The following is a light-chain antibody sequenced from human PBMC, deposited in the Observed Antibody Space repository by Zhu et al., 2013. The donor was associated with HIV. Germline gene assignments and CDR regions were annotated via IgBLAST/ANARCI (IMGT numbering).Light chain of an antibody. V-gene: IGKV1-9*01. CDR3: QQYENLPIT. CDR1: QDIGKY. Sequence: DIQLTQSPSFLSASVGDRVTIACRASQDIGKYLAWYQQKSGKAPKLLVYAASTLQSGVPSRFGGRGSGTDFTLTISSLQPEDFATYYCQQYENLPITFGQGTRLEIK. CDR2: AAS. J-gene: IGKJ5*01.